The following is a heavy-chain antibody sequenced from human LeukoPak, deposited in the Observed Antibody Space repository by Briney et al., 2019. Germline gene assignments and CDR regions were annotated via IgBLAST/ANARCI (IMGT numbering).Heavy chain of an antibody. CDR2: ISGDGGST. CDR3: AKRPDCSTTNCFRFEY. Sequence: QAGGSLRLSCAASGFTFSTYAMCWVRQAPGQGLEWVSSISGDGGSTYYAESVKGRFTISRDNSKNTLYLQMNSLRAEDTAVYYCAKRPDCSTTNCFRFEYWGQGTLVTVSS. J-gene: IGHJ4*02. CDR1: GFTFSTYA. D-gene: IGHD2-2*01. V-gene: IGHV3-23*01.